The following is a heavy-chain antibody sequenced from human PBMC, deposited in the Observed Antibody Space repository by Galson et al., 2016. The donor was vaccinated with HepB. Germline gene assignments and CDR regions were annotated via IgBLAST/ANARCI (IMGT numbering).Heavy chain of an antibody. Sequence: SLRLSCAASGFTFSTYTLNWVRQAPGKGLEWVSYISNSGDSIYYADSVKGRFTISRDNAKNSLYLQMNSLRAEDTAVYYCARAQTTVVTYIDNWGQGTLVTVSS. CDR1: GFTFSTYT. CDR3: ARAQTTVVTYIDN. D-gene: IGHD4-23*01. CDR2: ISNSGDSI. J-gene: IGHJ4*02. V-gene: IGHV3-48*04.